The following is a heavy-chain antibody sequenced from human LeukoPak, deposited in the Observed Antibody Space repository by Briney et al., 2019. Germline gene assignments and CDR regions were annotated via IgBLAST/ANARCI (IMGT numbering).Heavy chain of an antibody. CDR1: GYTFTSYY. Sequence: ASVKVSCKASGYTFTSYYMHWVRQAPGQGLEWMGIINPSGGSTSYAQKFQGRVTMTTDTSTSTAYMELRSLRSDDTAVYYCAGGPIPDYMDVWGKGTTVTISS. J-gene: IGHJ6*03. V-gene: IGHV1-46*01. CDR2: INPSGGST. D-gene: IGHD1-14*01. CDR3: AGGPIPDYMDV.